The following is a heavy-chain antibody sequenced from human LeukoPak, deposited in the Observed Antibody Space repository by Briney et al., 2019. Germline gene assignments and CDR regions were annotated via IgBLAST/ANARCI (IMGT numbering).Heavy chain of an antibody. J-gene: IGHJ4*02. D-gene: IGHD1-26*01. CDR1: GGSFSGYY. CDR3: ARLSGSYYLFDY. V-gene: IGHV4-34*01. CDR2: INHSGST. Sequence: SETLSLTCAVYGGSFSGYYWSWIRQPPGKGLEWIGEINHSGSTNYNPSLKSRVTISVDTSKNQFSLKLSSVTAADTAVYYCARLSGSYYLFDYWGQGTLVTVSS.